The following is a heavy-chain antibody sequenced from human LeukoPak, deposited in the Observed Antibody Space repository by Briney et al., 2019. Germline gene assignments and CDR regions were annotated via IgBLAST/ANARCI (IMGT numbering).Heavy chain of an antibody. CDR2: IRSKAYRGTT. V-gene: IGHV3-49*04. CDR3: ARGPIQLWIHNAMDV. J-gene: IGHJ6*02. CDR1: GFTFGDHA. Sequence: GRSLRLSCTGSGFTFGDHAMSWVRQAPGKGLEWVGFIRSKAYRGTTEYAASVKGRFTISRDDSASIAYLQMNSLKTEDTAVYYCARGPIQLWIHNAMDVWGQETTVTVSS. D-gene: IGHD1-1*01.